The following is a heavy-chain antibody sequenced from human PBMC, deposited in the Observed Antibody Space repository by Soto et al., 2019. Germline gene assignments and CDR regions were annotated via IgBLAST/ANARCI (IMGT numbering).Heavy chain of an antibody. D-gene: IGHD3-22*01. J-gene: IGHJ4*02. CDR2: INPNSGGT. CDR1: GYTFTGYY. CDR3: ARGYYYDSSGYYPYFDY. V-gene: IGHV1-2*04. Sequence: ASVKVSCKASGYTFTGYYMHWVRQAPGQGLEWMGWINPNSGGTNYAQKFQGWVTMTRDTSISTAYMELSRLRSDDTVVYYCARGYYYDSSGYYPYFDYWGQGTLVTVSS.